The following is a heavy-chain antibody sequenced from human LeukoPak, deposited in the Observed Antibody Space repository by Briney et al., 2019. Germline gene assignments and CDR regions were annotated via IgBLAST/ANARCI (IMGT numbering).Heavy chain of an antibody. CDR3: AREAYCGGDCEAWYFDL. V-gene: IGHV4-39*07. Sequence: PSETLSLTCTVSGGSISSSSYYWSWIRQPPGKGLEWIGEINHSGSTNYNPSLKSRVTISVDTSKNQFSLKLSSVTAADTAVYYCAREAYCGGDCEAWYFDLWGRGTLVTVSS. CDR1: GGSISSSSYY. J-gene: IGHJ2*01. D-gene: IGHD2-21*02. CDR2: INHSGST.